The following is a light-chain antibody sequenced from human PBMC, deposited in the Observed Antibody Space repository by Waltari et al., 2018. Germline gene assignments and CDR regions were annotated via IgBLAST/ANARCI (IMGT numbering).Light chain of an antibody. CDR3: SSYTSSSTVV. J-gene: IGLJ2*01. CDR1: SSDVGGYNY. V-gene: IGLV2-14*03. CDR2: DVS. Sequence: QSALTQPASVSGSPGQSITISCTGTSSDVGGYNYVSWYQQHPGKAPKLMIYDVSHRTAGVSNRLSCSKAGNTASLTISGLQAEDEADYYCSSYTSSSTVVFGGGTKLTVL.